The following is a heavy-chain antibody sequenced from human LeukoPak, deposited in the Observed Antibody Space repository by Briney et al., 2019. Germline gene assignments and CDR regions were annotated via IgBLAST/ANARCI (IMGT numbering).Heavy chain of an antibody. CDR1: GGTFSSYA. Sequence: GASVKVSCKASGGTFSSYAISWVRQAPGQGLEWMGRIIPIFGTANYAQKFQGRVTITTDESTSTAYMELSSLRSEDTAVYYCARDLSSVRYSYGFDYWGRGTLVTVSS. V-gene: IGHV1-69*05. D-gene: IGHD5-18*01. CDR2: IIPIFGTA. J-gene: IGHJ4*02. CDR3: ARDLSSVRYSYGFDY.